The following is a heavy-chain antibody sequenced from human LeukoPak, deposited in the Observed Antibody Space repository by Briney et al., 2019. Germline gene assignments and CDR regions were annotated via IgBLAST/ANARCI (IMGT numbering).Heavy chain of an antibody. V-gene: IGHV3-30-3*01. CDR1: GFTFSRYA. CDR2: ILYDGSKK. J-gene: IGHJ4*02. D-gene: IGHD3-22*01. Sequence: GGSLRLSCAASGFTFSRYAMHWVRQAPGKGLECVAVILYDGSKKYYADSVKGRFTISRDNSKNTVYLQMNSLRVVDTAVYYCARGGLHYYDSSGFDYWGQGTLVTVSS. CDR3: ARGGLHYYDSSGFDY.